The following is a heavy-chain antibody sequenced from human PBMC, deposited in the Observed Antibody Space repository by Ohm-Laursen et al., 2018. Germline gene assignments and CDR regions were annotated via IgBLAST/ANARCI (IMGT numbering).Heavy chain of an antibody. J-gene: IGHJ5*02. Sequence: GASVKVSCKASGYTFTGNYVNWVRQAPGQGLEWMGWINPDTGATNYEQKFQGRVTMTSDTSISTAYMELSRLRFDDTAMYYCARDPQFDPWGQGTQVTVSS. V-gene: IGHV1-2*02. CDR1: GYTFTGNY. CDR3: ARDPQFDP. CDR2: INPDTGAT.